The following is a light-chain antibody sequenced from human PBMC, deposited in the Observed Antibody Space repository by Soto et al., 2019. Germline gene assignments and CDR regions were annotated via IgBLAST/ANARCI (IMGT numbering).Light chain of an antibody. Sequence: EIVLTQSPGTLSLSPGERATLSCRASQSVSSSYLAWYQQKPGQAPRLLIYGASSRATGIPDRFSGSGSGIDFTLTISRLEPEDCAVYSCQPYGSSPHTFGQGTKREIK. J-gene: IGKJ2*01. CDR1: QSVSSSY. CDR3: QPYGSSPHT. V-gene: IGKV3-20*01. CDR2: GAS.